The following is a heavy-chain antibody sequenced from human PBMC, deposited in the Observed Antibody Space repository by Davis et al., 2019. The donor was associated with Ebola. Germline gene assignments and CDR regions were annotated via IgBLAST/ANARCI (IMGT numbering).Heavy chain of an antibody. CDR2: ISVSSGYI. D-gene: IGHD6-13*01. CDR1: GFIFSSYT. J-gene: IGHJ6*04. CDR3: ARDPGSSWYFMDV. Sequence: GGSLRLSCAASGFIFSSYTMNWVRQAPGKGLEWVSSISVSSGYIYYEDSVKGRFTISRDNAKNSLYLQMNSLRAEDTAVYYCARDPGSSWYFMDVWGKGTTVAVSS. V-gene: IGHV3-21*01.